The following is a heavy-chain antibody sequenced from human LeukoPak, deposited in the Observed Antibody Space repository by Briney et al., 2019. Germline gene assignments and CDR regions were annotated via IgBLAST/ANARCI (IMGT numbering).Heavy chain of an antibody. Sequence: SGGSLRLSCAASGFTFSSYAMSWVRQAPGKGLEWVSAISGSGGSTYYADSVKGRFTISRDNSKNTLYLQMNSLRAEDTAVYYCAKGQYIVVVPAAGYYYYGMDVWGQGTTVTVSS. J-gene: IGHJ6*02. D-gene: IGHD2-2*01. CDR3: AKGQYIVVVPAAGYYYYGMDV. V-gene: IGHV3-23*01. CDR2: ISGSGGST. CDR1: GFTFSSYA.